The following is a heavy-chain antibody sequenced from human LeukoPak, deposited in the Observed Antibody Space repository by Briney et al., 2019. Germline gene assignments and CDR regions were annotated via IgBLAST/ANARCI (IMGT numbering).Heavy chain of an antibody. D-gene: IGHD4-17*01. CDR3: ARTYGDYVRWFDP. CDR1: GGSISSSYW. CDR2: TYHSGTT. J-gene: IGHJ5*02. Sequence: SGTLSLTCAVSGGSISSSYWWSWVRQPPGKGLEWIGETYHSGTTNYNPSLKSRVTMSVDKSKHQFSLKLSSVTAADTAVYYCARTYGDYVRWFDPWGQGTLVTVSS. V-gene: IGHV4-4*02.